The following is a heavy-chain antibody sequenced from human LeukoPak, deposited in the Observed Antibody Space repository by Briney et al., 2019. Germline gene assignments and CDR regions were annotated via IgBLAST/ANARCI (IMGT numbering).Heavy chain of an antibody. CDR2: IYTSGST. CDR3: AAEGVVVPAAMYY. Sequence: PSQTLSLTCTVSGGSISSGSYYWSWIRQPAGKGLEWIGRIYTSGSTNYNPSLKSRVTISVDTPKNQFSLKLSSVTAADTAVYYCAAEGVVVPAAMYYWGQGTLVTVSS. CDR1: GGSISSGSYY. V-gene: IGHV4-61*02. D-gene: IGHD2-2*01. J-gene: IGHJ4*02.